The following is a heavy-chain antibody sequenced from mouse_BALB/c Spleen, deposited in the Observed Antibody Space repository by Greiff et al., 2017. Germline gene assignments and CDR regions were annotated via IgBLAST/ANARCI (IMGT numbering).Heavy chain of an antibody. J-gene: IGHJ3*01. V-gene: IGHV1-20*02. CDR3: ARAIYDGYYPFAY. Sequence: VQLQQSGPELVKPGASVKISCKASGYSFTGYFMNWVMQSHGKSLEWIGRINPYNGDTFYNQKFKGKATLTVDKSSSTAHMELRSLASEDSAVYYCARAIYDGYYPFAYWGQGTLVTVSA. CDR2: INPYNGDT. CDR1: GYSFTGYF. D-gene: IGHD2-3*01.